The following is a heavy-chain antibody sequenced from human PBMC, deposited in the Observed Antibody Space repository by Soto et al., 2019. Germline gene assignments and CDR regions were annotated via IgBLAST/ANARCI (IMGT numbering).Heavy chain of an antibody. D-gene: IGHD3-16*02. V-gene: IGHV3-48*01. CDR3: ARNHDYVWGSYRPGNYYYGMDV. J-gene: IGHJ6*02. Sequence: PGGSLRLSCAASAFTFSSYAMNWVRQAPGKGLEWISYISSSSDTIYYADSVKGRFTISRDNAKNSLYLQMSSLRAEDTAVYYCARNHDYVWGSYRPGNYYYGMDVWGQGTTVTVSS. CDR2: ISSSSDTI. CDR1: AFTFSSYA.